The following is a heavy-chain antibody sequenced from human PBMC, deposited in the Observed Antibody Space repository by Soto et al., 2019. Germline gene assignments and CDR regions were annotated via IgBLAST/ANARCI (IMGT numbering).Heavy chain of an antibody. CDR3: ARVVREIQLWSQSPNWFDP. D-gene: IGHD5-18*01. CDR1: GGTFSSYA. V-gene: IGHV1-69*12. Sequence: QVQLVQSGAEVKKPGSSVKVSCKASGGTFSSYAISWVRQAPGQGLEWMGGIIPIFGTANYAQKFQGRVTITADEXXSXAXXELSSLRSEDTAVYYCARVVREIQLWSQSPNWFDPWGQGTLVTVSS. CDR2: IIPIFGTA. J-gene: IGHJ5*02.